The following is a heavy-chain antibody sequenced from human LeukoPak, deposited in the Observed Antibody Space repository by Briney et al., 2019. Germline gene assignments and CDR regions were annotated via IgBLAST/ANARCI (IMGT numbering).Heavy chain of an antibody. V-gene: IGHV3-11*04. J-gene: IGHJ4*02. Sequence: GGSQRLSCAASGLTFSDYYMSWIRQAPGKGLEWVSYISSSGNTIYYADSVKGRFTISRDNAKNSLYLQMNSPRAEDTAVYYCARDAYYYDSSGYYVYWGQGTLVTVSS. CDR3: ARDAYYYDSSGYYVY. CDR1: GLTFSDYY. CDR2: ISSSGNTI. D-gene: IGHD3-22*01.